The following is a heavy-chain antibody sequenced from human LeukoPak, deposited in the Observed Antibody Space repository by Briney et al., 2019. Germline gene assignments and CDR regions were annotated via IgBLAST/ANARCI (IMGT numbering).Heavy chain of an antibody. CDR1: GFSVSSFS. J-gene: IGHJ5*02. D-gene: IGHD3-10*01. Sequence: PGGSLRLSCAASGFSVSSFSMNWVRQAPGKGLEWVSHITWSSNIYYADSVKGRSTISRDSAKNSLYLQMNSLRDEDTAVYYCARGRGPYGWFDPWGQGTLVTVSS. CDR3: ARGRGPYGWFDP. CDR2: ITWSSNI. V-gene: IGHV3-48*02.